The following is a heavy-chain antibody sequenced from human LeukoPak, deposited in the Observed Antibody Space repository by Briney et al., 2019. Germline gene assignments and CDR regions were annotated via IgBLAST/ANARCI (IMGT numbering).Heavy chain of an antibody. CDR1: GYTFTGYY. V-gene: IGHV1-46*01. D-gene: IGHD3-3*01. Sequence: ASVKVSCKASGYTFTGYYMHWVRQAPGQGLEWMGIINPSGGSTSYAQKFQGRVTMTRDTSTSTVYMELSSLRSEDTAVYYCARGEPEITIFGVVIPEFDYWGQGTLVTVSS. CDR3: ARGEPEITIFGVVIPEFDY. J-gene: IGHJ4*02. CDR2: INPSGGST.